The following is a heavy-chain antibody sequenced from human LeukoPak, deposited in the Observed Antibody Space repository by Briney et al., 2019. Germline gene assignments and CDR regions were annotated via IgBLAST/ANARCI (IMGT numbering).Heavy chain of an antibody. V-gene: IGHV4-59*01. CDR1: GGSISSYY. Sequence: SETLSLTCTVSGGSISSYYWGWIRQPPGKGLEWIGYIYDTESTKYKPSLKSRVTISVDTSKNQFSLKLTSVTAADTAVYYCARTGPRRDGYNVDHWGQGTLVTVSS. D-gene: IGHD5-24*01. J-gene: IGHJ4*02. CDR3: ARTGPRRDGYNVDH. CDR2: IYDTEST.